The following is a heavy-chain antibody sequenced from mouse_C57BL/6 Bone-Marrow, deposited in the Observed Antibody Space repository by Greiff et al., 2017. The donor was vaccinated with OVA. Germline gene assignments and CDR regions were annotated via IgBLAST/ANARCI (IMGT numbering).Heavy chain of an antibody. CDR3: ARGTTVVATDY. Sequence: QVQLQQSGTELVKPGASVKLSCKASGYTFTSYWMHWVKQRPGQGLEWIGNINPSNGGTNYNEKFKSTATLTVDKSASTAYMQLSSLTSEDSAVYDCARGTTVVATDYWGQGTTLTVSS. J-gene: IGHJ2*01. V-gene: IGHV1-53*01. CDR2: INPSNGGT. CDR1: GYTFTSYW. D-gene: IGHD1-1*01.